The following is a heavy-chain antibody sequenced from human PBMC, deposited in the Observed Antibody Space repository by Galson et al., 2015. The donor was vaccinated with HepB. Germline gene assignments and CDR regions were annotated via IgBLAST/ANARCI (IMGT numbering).Heavy chain of an antibody. Sequence: SLRLSCAASGFTFSSYSMNWVRQAPGKGLEWVSSISSSSSYIYYADSVKGRFTISRDNAKNSLYLQMNSLRAEDTAVYYCARGYSSGWSPGAFDIWGQGTMVTVSS. V-gene: IGHV3-21*01. CDR1: GFTFSSYS. J-gene: IGHJ3*02. D-gene: IGHD6-19*01. CDR2: ISSSSSYI. CDR3: ARGYSSGWSPGAFDI.